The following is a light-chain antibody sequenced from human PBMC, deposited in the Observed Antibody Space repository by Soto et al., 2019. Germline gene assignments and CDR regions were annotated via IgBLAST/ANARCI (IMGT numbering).Light chain of an antibody. V-gene: IGLV1-44*01. CDR1: SSNIGSNT. Sequence: QSALNQPPSASGTPGQRVTISCSGSSSNIGSNTVNWYQQLPGTAPKLLIYSNNQRPSGVPDRFSGSKSGTSASLAISGLQSEDEFDFYGAAWAESLNGPLYVVRTGTKVPV. J-gene: IGLJ1*01. CDR2: SNN. CDR3: AAWAESLNGPLYV.